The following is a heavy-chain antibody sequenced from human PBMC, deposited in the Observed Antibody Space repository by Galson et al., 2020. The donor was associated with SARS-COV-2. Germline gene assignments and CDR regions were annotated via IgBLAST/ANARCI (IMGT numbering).Heavy chain of an antibody. Sequence: TGGSLRLSCAASGFTFSSYAMHWVRQAPGKGLEWVAVISYDGSNKYYADSVKGRFTISRDNSKNTLYLQMNSLRAEDTAVYYCARERLLGSGMDVWGQGTTVTVSS. J-gene: IGHJ6*02. CDR3: ARERLLGSGMDV. D-gene: IGHD3-10*01. CDR2: ISYDGSNK. CDR1: GFTFSSYA. V-gene: IGHV3-30-3*01.